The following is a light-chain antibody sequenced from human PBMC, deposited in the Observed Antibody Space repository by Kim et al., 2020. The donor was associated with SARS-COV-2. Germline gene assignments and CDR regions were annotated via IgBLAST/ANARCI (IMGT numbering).Light chain of an antibody. CDR1: HTVTGR. CDR2: DVS. Sequence: EIVMTQSPVTLSVSPGERATLSCRASHTVTGRLAWYQQKSGQAPRLVMYDVSTRASGIPARFSGSGSGTEFTLTISSLESEDFAVYYCQQYHNYYTFGQGTKVEI. J-gene: IGKJ2*01. CDR3: QQYHNYYT. V-gene: IGKV3-15*01.